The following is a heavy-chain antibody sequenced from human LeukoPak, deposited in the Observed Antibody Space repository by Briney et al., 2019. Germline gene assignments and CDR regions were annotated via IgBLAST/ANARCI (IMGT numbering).Heavy chain of an antibody. D-gene: IGHD5-12*01. Sequence: GGSLRLSCVASGFTFSSYSMNWVRQAPGKGLEWISYISSSSSTMYDADSVEGRFTISRDNAKNALYLQMNSLRADDRAVYYCAREPEPRGLNWFDPWGQGTLVTVSS. CDR3: AREPEPRGLNWFDP. J-gene: IGHJ5*02. CDR1: GFTFSSYS. V-gene: IGHV3-48*04. CDR2: ISSSSSTM.